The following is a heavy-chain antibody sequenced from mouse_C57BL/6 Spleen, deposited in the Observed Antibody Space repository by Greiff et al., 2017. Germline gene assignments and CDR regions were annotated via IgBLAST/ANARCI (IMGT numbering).Heavy chain of an antibody. CDR3: ARRLYGSSSVFAY. Sequence: EVKVEESGGGLVQPGGSLKLSCAASGFTFSAYYMYWVRQTPEKRLEWVAYISNGGGSTYYPDTVKGRFTISRDNAKNTLYLQMSRLKSEDTAMYYCARRLYGSSSVFAYWGQGTLVTVSA. CDR1: GFTFSAYY. CDR2: ISNGGGST. V-gene: IGHV5-12*01. J-gene: IGHJ3*01. D-gene: IGHD1-1*01.